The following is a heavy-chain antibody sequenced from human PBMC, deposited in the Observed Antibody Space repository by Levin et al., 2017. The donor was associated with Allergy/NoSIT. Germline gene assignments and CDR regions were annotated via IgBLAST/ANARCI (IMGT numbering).Heavy chain of an antibody. D-gene: IGHD2-21*02. CDR2: ISSDGSST. CDR3: AREVWGDYYFDY. V-gene: IGHV3-74*01. J-gene: IGHJ4*02. Sequence: AGGSLRLSCAASGFTFSNYWMHWVRQAPGKGLVWVSRISSDGSSTSYADSVKGRFTISRDNAQNTLYLQMNSLRAEDTAVYYCAREVWGDYYFDYWGQGTLVTVSS. CDR1: GFTFSNYW.